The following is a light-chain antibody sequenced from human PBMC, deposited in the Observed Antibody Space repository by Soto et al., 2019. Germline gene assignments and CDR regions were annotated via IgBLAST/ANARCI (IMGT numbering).Light chain of an antibody. Sequence: IELPQSPGTLSLSPGERATLSCRASQSVTSSYLAWYQQKPGQAPRLLIYGASSRATGIPDRFSGSGSGTDFTLTISRLEPEDFAVYYCQQYGSSPLWTFGQGTKVDNK. CDR1: QSVTSSY. CDR2: GAS. J-gene: IGKJ1*01. CDR3: QQYGSSPLWT. V-gene: IGKV3-20*01.